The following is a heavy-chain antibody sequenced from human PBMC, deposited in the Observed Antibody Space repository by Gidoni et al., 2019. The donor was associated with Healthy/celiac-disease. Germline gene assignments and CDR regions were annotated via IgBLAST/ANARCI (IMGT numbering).Heavy chain of an antibody. CDR2: ISSSSSYI. V-gene: IGHV3-21*01. CDR3: ARDSDYGDYVGYYYYYGMDV. Sequence: EVPLVESGGGLVKPGGSLRLSCAASGFTFSSHSMNWVRQAPGKGLEWVSSISSSSSYIYYADSVKGRFTISRDNAKNSLYLQMNSLRAEDTAVYYCARDSDYGDYVGYYYYYGMDVWGQGTTVTVSS. D-gene: IGHD4-17*01. J-gene: IGHJ6*02. CDR1: GFTFSSHS.